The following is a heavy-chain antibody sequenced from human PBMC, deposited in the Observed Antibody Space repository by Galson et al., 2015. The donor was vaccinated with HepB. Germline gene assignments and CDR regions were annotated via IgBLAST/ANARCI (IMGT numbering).Heavy chain of an antibody. V-gene: IGHV1-69*04. J-gene: IGHJ6*02. CDR1: GGTFSSYA. CDR3: ARDRLVTGDPLYYYYGMDV. D-gene: IGHD4-23*01. Sequence: SVKVSCKASGGTFSSYAISWVRQAPGQGLEWMGRIIPILGIANYAQKFQGRVTITADKSTSTAYMELSSLRSEDTAVYYCARDRLVTGDPLYYYYGMDVWGQGTTVTVSS. CDR2: IIPILGIA.